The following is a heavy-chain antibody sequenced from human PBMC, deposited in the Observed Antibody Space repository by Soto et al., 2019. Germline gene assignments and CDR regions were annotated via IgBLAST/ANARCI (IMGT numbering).Heavy chain of an antibody. CDR1: GYTFTGYY. J-gene: IGHJ4*02. V-gene: IGHV1-2*04. D-gene: IGHD3-3*01. CDR2: INPNSGGT. CDR3: ARAGDDFWSGYYSFDY. Sequence: ASVKVSCKASGYTFTGYYMHWVRQAPGQGLEWMGWINPNSGGTNYAQKFQGWVTMTRDTSISTAYMELSRLRSDDTAVYYCARAGDDFWSGYYSFDYWGQGTLVTVSS.